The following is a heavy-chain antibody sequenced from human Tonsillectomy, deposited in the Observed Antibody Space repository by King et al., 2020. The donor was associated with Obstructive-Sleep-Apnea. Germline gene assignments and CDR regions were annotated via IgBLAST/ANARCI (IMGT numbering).Heavy chain of an antibody. V-gene: IGHV4-59*01. CDR2: VYFRGCT. J-gene: IGHJ4*02. Sequence: QLQESGPGLVKPSETLSLTCTVSGGSISSYYWSWIRQPPGKGLEWIGYVYFRGCTNSNPSLKSRVTMSVDTSKNQFSLKLTSVTAADTAVYYCARENDYSNYGFDYWGQGTLVTVSS. CDR1: GGSISSYY. D-gene: IGHD4-11*01. CDR3: ARENDYSNYGFDY.